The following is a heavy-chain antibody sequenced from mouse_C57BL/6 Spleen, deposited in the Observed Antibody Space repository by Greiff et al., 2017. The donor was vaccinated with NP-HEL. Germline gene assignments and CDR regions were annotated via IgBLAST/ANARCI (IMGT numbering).Heavy chain of an antibody. CDR3: ARIPYSNYGY. D-gene: IGHD2-5*01. V-gene: IGHV1-82*01. CDR2: IYPGDGDT. J-gene: IGHJ2*01. CDR1: GYAFSSSW. Sequence: VQLQQSGPELVKPGASVKISCKASGYAFSSSWMNWVKQRPGKGLEWIGRIYPGDGDTNYNGKFKGKATLAEDKSSSTAYMQLSSLTSEDSAVYYCARIPYSNYGYWGQGTTLTVSS.